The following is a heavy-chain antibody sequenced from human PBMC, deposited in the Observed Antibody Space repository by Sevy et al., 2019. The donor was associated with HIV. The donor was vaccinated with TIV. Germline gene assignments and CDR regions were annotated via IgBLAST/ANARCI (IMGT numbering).Heavy chain of an antibody. CDR1: GFTFDDYA. CDR3: AKDTAPHYYDSSGQYYYYYGMDV. J-gene: IGHJ6*02. CDR2: ISWNSGSI. V-gene: IGHV3-9*01. Sequence: GGSLRLSCAASGFTFDDYAMHWVRQAPGKGLEWVSGISWNSGSIGYADSVKGRFTISGDNAKNSLYLQMNSLGAEDTALFYCAKDTAPHYYDSSGQYYYYYGMDVWGQGTTVTVSS. D-gene: IGHD3-22*01.